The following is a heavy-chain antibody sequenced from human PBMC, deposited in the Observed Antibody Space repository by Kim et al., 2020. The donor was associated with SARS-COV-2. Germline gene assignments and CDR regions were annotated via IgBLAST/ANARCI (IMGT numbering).Heavy chain of an antibody. J-gene: IGHJ5*02. Sequence: SGAPFSHSLRKWIRQAPGKGLEWIGYIYYSGSTTYTPSLKSRLTMSLDTSKNHFSLKLSSVTAADTAIYYCARSGSTGGFDWFDTWGPGTLAT. CDR1: GAPFSHSL. V-gene: IGHV4-59*08. CDR2: IYYSGST. D-gene: IGHD3-10*01. CDR3: ARSGSTGGFDWFDT.